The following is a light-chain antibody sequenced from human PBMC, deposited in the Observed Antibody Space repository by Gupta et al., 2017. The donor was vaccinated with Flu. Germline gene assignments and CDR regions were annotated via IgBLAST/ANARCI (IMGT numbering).Light chain of an antibody. Sequence: DIQMTQSPSSLSASVGDRVTITCRASQGISDYLAWYQQKPGKVPKLLIYAASTLQSGVPSRFSGSGSGTDFTLSINSLQPEDVATYFCQQDNSALLTFGRGTKVEIK. CDR2: AAS. V-gene: IGKV1-27*01. J-gene: IGKJ4*01. CDR1: QGISDY. CDR3: QQDNSALLT.